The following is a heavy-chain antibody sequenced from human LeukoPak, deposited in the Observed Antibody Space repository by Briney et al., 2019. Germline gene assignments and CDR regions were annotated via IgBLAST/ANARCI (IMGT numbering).Heavy chain of an antibody. D-gene: IGHD1-26*01. V-gene: IGHV5-51*01. CDR1: GFSFSRYW. J-gene: IGHJ5*02. CDR2: IYCGDSDT. CDR3: ARQSGSYYETRWFDP. Sequence: GESLKISCQGFGFSFSRYWIGWVRQMPGRGLEWMGIIYCGDSDTRYGPSFQGQVTISADRSTSTAYLQWSSLKASDTAMYYCARQSGSYYETRWFDPWGQGTLVTVSS.